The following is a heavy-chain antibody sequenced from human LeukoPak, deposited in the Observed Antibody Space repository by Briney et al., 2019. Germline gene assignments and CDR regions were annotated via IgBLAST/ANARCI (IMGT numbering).Heavy chain of an antibody. D-gene: IGHD6-19*01. CDR3: ARVTAVAGPSAAFDY. V-gene: IGHV1-2*02. CDR1: GYTFTGYY. CDR2: INPIIGGT. J-gene: IGHJ4*02. Sequence: ASVKVSCKASGYTFTGYYMHWVRQAPGQGLEWVGWINPIIGGTNYAQKFQGRVIMTRDTSISTAYMELSRLRSDDTAVYYCARVTAVAGPSAAFDYWGQGTLVTVSS.